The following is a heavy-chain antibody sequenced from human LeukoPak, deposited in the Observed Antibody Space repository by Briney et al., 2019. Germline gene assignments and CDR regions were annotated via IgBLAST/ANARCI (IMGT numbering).Heavy chain of an antibody. V-gene: IGHV4-4*07. Sequence: SETLSLTCTVSGGSISSYYWNWIRQSAGKGLEWIGRVYASGSNYNPSLKSRVTMSIDTSKNQFSLKLSSVTAADTAVYYCARDRRSGSYSYFDYWGQGTLVTVSS. CDR2: VYASGS. J-gene: IGHJ4*02. D-gene: IGHD1-26*01. CDR1: GGSISSYY. CDR3: ARDRRSGSYSYFDY.